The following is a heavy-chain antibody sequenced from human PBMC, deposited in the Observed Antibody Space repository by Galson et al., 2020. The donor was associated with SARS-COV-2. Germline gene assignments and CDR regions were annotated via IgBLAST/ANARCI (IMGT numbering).Heavy chain of an antibody. J-gene: IGHJ4*02. V-gene: IGHV4-39*07. Sequence: SETLSLTCTVSGGSISSSSYYWGWIRQPPGKGLEWIGSNYYSGSTYYNPSLKSRVTISVDTSKNQFSLKLSSVTAADTAVYYCARDAATTEADFDYWGQGTLVTVSS. CDR3: ARDAATTEADFDY. CDR2: NYYSGST. CDR1: GGSISSSSYY. D-gene: IGHD1-1*01.